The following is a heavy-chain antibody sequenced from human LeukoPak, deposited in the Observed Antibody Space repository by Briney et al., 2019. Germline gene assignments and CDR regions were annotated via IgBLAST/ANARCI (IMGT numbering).Heavy chain of an antibody. CDR3: ARGTKRFCSSTSCYPFDY. CDR2: INHSGST. V-gene: IGHV4-34*01. Sequence: SETLSLTCAVYGGSFSGYYWSWIRQPPGKGPEWIGEINHSGSTNYNPSLKSRVTISVDTSKNQFSLKLSSVTAADTAVYYCARGTKRFCSSTSCYPFDYWGQGTLVTVSS. J-gene: IGHJ4*02. D-gene: IGHD2-2*01. CDR1: GGSFSGYY.